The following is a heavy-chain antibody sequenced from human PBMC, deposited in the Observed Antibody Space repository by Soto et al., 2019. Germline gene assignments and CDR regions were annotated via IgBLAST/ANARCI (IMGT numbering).Heavy chain of an antibody. CDR3: ARVCGGDCHYGMDV. CDR1: GGSISSGGYY. CDR2: IYYSGST. J-gene: IGHJ6*02. D-gene: IGHD2-21*02. Sequence: QVQLQESGPGLVKPSQTLSLTCTVSGGSISSGGYYWTWIRQHPGKGLEWIGYIYYSGSTYYNPSLKSRVTMSVVTSKIQFSLKLSSVTAADTAVYYCARVCGGDCHYGMDVWGQGTTVTVSS. V-gene: IGHV4-31*03.